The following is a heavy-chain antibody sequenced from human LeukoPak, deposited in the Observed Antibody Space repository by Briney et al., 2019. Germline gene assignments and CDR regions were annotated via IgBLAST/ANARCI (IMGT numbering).Heavy chain of an antibody. Sequence: RSGGSLRLSCAASGFTFSSYAMSWVRRAPGKGLEWVSAISGSGGSTYYADSVKGRFTISRDNSKNTLYLQMNSLRAEDTAVYYCATEDGSGSSNPFHYWGQGTLVTVSS. CDR1: GFTFSSYA. CDR2: ISGSGGST. D-gene: IGHD3-10*01. CDR3: ATEDGSGSSNPFHY. J-gene: IGHJ4*02. V-gene: IGHV3-23*01.